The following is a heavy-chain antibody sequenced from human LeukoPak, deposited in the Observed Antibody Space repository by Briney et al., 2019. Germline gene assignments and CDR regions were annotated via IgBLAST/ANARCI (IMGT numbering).Heavy chain of an antibody. CDR3: VRGRRAATILGGLDY. CDR1: GYTFINYG. Sequence: PVASVKVSCKASGYTFINYGISWVRQAPGQGLEWMGWISAYTGNTNYAQKFQGRVTMTTDTSASTAYMELRSLRSDDTAVFYCVRGRRAATILGGLDYWGQGTLVIVSS. J-gene: IGHJ4*02. CDR2: ISAYTGNT. D-gene: IGHD5-12*01. V-gene: IGHV1-18*01.